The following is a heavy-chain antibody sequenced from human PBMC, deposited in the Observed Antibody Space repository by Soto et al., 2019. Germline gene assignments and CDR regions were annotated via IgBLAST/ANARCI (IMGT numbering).Heavy chain of an antibody. V-gene: IGHV3-7*05. CDR2: IKQDGSEK. D-gene: IGHD2-8*01. CDR1: GFTFSSYC. CDR3: AREYIVLVVYAMRGQHHYYGMDV. Sequence: PGGSLRLSCAASGFTFSSYCMSWVRQAPGKGLEWVANIKQDGSEKYYVDSVKGRFTISRDNAKNSLYLQMNSLRAEDTAVYYCAREYIVLVVYAMRGQHHYYGMDVWGQGTTVTVSS. J-gene: IGHJ6*02.